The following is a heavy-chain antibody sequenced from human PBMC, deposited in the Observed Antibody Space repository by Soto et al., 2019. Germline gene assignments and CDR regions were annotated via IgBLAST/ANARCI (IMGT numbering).Heavy chain of an antibody. CDR1: GYTFTGYY. J-gene: IGHJ6*02. D-gene: IGHD6-19*01. CDR3: ARVRVAGTEAYYYYGMDV. V-gene: IGHV1-2*02. CDR2: INPNSGGT. Sequence: ASVKVSCKASGYTFTGYYMHWVRQAPGQGLEWMGWINPNSGGTNYAQKFQGRVTMTRDTSISTAYMELSRLRSDDTAVYYCARVRVAGTEAYYYYGMDVWGQGTTVTVSS.